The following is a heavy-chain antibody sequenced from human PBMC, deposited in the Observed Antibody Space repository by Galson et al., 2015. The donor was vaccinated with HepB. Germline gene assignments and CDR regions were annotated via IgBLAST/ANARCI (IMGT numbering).Heavy chain of an antibody. Sequence: SLRLSCAASGFTFSSYSMNWVRQAPGKGLEWVSSISSSSSYIYYADSVKGRFTISRDNAKNSLYLQMNSLRAEDTAVYYCARDISFLSGSYELFDYWGQGTLVTVSS. J-gene: IGHJ4*02. D-gene: IGHD1-26*01. CDR1: GFTFSSYS. CDR2: ISSSSSYI. V-gene: IGHV3-21*01. CDR3: ARDISFLSGSYELFDY.